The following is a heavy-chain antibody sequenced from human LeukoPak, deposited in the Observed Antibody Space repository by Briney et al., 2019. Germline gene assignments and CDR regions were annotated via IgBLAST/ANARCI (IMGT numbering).Heavy chain of an antibody. CDR3: ARGAGATRSFYYYGMDV. CDR2: INPNSGGT. J-gene: IGHJ6*02. V-gene: IGHV1-2*02. CDR1: GYTFTCYY. Sequence: ASVKVSCKASGYTFTCYYMHWVRQAPGQGLEWMGWINPNSGGTNYAQKFQGRVTMTRDTSISTAYMELSRLRSDDTAVYYCARGAGATRSFYYYGMDVWGQGTTVTVSS. D-gene: IGHD1-26*01.